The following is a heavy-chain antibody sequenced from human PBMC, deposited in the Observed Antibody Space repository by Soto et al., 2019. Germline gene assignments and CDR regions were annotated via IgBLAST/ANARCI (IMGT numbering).Heavy chain of an antibody. J-gene: IGHJ4*02. D-gene: IGHD2-21*02. CDR1: GYTFTSYA. CDR2: INAGNGNT. CDR3: ARSIVVVTAADY. V-gene: IGHV1-3*01. Sequence: QVQLVQSGAEVKKPGASVKVSCKVSGYTFTSYAMHWVRQAPGQRLEWMGWINAGNGNTKYPQKLQGRVTITRDTSASTAYMELSSLRSEDTAVYYCARSIVVVTAADYWGQGTLVTVSS.